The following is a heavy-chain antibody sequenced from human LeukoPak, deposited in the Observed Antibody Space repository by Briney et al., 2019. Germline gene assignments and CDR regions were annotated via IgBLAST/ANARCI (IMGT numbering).Heavy chain of an antibody. CDR1: GGSISSSSYY. CDR3: ARVRESYYYDSQWFDP. Sequence: PSETLSLTCTVSGGSISSSSYYWGWIRQPPGKGLEWIGSIYYSGSTYYNPSLKSRVTISVDTSKNQFSLKLSSVTAADTAVYYCARVRESYYYDSQWFDPWGQGTLVTVSS. D-gene: IGHD3-22*01. V-gene: IGHV4-39*07. J-gene: IGHJ5*02. CDR2: IYYSGST.